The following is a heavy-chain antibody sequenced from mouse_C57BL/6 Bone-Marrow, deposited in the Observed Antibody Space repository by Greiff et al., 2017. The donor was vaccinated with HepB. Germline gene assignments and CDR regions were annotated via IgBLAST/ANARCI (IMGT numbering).Heavy chain of an antibody. J-gene: IGHJ3*01. V-gene: IGHV5-6*02. CDR2: ISSGGRYT. D-gene: IGHD1-1*01. Sequence: EVKLVESGGDLVKPGGSLKLSCAASGFTFSSYGMSWVRQTPDKRLEWVATISSGGRYTYYPDSVKGRFTISRDNAKNTLYLQMSSLKSEDTAMYYCARPYYYGSSTFAYWGQGTLVTVSA. CDR3: ARPYYYGSSTFAY. CDR1: GFTFSSYG.